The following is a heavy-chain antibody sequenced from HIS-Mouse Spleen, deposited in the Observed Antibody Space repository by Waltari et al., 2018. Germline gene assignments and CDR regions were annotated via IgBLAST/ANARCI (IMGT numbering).Heavy chain of an antibody. CDR2: IYYSGST. V-gene: IGHV4-39*07. Sequence: QLQLQESGPGLVKPSETLSPTCTVSGGSISSSSYYWGWIRQPPGKGLEWIGSIYYSGSTYATPSLKSRVTISVDTSKNQFALKLSSVTAADTAVYYCAREIPYSSSWYDWYFDLWGRGTLVTVSP. D-gene: IGHD6-13*01. CDR1: GGSISSSSYY. CDR3: AREIPYSSSWYDWYFDL. J-gene: IGHJ2*01.